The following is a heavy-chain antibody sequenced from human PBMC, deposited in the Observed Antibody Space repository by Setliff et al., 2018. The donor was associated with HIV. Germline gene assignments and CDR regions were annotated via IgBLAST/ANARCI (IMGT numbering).Heavy chain of an antibody. Sequence: PSETLSVTCAVSGGSISSSNWWSWVRQPPGKGLEWIGEIYHGVSTNYNPSLKSRVTISVDKSKNQFSLKLSSVTAADTAVYYCARETREAVAGSNYDYYYGLDVWGQGTTVTVSS. V-gene: IGHV4-4*02. J-gene: IGHJ6*02. CDR2: IYHGVST. D-gene: IGHD6-19*01. CDR3: ARETREAVAGSNYDYYYGLDV. CDR1: GGSISSSNW.